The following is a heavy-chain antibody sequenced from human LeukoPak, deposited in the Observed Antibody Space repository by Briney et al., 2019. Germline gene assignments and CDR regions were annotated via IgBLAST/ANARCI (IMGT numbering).Heavy chain of an antibody. J-gene: IGHJ4*02. Sequence: SETLSLTCTVSGGSISSYYWSWIRQPPGKGLEWIGYIYYSGSTYYNPSLKSRVTISVDTSKNQFSLKLSSVTAADTAVYYCARSSYDYVWGSYRPTSYYFDYWGQGTLVTVSS. CDR2: IYYSGST. V-gene: IGHV4-59*06. D-gene: IGHD3-16*02. CDR1: GGSISSYY. CDR3: ARSSYDYVWGSYRPTSYYFDY.